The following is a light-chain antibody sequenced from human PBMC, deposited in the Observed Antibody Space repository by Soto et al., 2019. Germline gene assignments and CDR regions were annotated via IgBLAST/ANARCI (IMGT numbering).Light chain of an antibody. CDR3: SSYAGSNNIV. Sequence: QSLLTQPPSASGSPGQSVTISCTGTSSDVGGYNYVSWFQQHPGKAPKVIIYGVANRPSGVPDRLSGSKSGNTASLTVSGLQAEDEADYYGSSYAGSNNIVFGRGTK. V-gene: IGLV2-8*01. CDR1: SSDVGGYNY. J-gene: IGLJ2*01. CDR2: GVA.